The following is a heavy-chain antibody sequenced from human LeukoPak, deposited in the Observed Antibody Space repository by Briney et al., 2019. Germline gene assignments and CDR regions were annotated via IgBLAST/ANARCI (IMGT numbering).Heavy chain of an antibody. D-gene: IGHD3-22*01. J-gene: IGHJ4*02. CDR1: GFTLSSYE. CDR3: AKGGYYYDSFDY. CDR2: ISFSGSTI. Sequence: GGSLRLSCAASGFTLSSYEMNWVRQAPGKGLEWVSYISFSGSTIYYADSVKGRFTISRDNGKNSLYLQMNSLRAEDTAVYYCAKGGYYYDSFDYWGQGTLVTVSS. V-gene: IGHV3-48*03.